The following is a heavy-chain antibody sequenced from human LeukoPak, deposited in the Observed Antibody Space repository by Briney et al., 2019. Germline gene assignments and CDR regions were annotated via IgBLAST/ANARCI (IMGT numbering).Heavy chain of an antibody. CDR1: GGSISSSNYY. CDR2: IYYTGST. V-gene: IGHV4-39*07. D-gene: IGHD3-16*01. J-gene: IGHJ6*03. Sequence: SETLSLTCTFSGGSISSSNYYWGWIRQPPGKGLEWIGNIYYTGSTNYNPSLKSRVTISVDTSKNQFSLKVSSVTAADTAVYYCARVKDPGGYYYYYYMDIWGKGNTVTVSS. CDR3: ARVKDPGGYYYYYYMDI.